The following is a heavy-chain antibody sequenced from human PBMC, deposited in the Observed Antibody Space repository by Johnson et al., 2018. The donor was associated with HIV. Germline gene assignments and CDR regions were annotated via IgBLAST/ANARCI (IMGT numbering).Heavy chain of an antibody. V-gene: IGHV3-30*03. CDR1: GITFSNYA. CDR3: AREKIRAFDI. Sequence: QVQLVESGGGLEQPGGSLRLSCAASGITFSNYAMHWVRQAPGKGLEWVALISHDGSNRYYADSVKGRFTISRDNSKNTLYLQMNSLRAEDTAVYYCAREKIRAFDIWGQGTMVTVSS. CDR2: ISHDGSNR. J-gene: IGHJ3*02.